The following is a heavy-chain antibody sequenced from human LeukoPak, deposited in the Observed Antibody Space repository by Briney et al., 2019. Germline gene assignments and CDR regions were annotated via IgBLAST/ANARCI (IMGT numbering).Heavy chain of an antibody. CDR2: IYHSGST. CDR1: GYSISSGYY. Sequence: SETLSLTCTVSGYSISSGYYWGWIRQPPGKGLEWIGSIYHSGSTYYNPSLKSRVTISVDTSKNQFSLKLSSVTAADTAVYYCARVIRRYFDYWGQGTLVTVSS. J-gene: IGHJ4*02. CDR3: ARVIRRYFDY. V-gene: IGHV4-38-2*02. D-gene: IGHD6-6*01.